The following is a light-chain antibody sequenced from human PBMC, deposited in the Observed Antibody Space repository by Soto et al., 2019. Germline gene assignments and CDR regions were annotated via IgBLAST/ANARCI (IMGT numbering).Light chain of an antibody. V-gene: IGKV3-11*01. CDR3: QQRSNWPWT. CDR2: DAS. J-gene: IGKJ1*01. Sequence: EIVLTQSPATLSLSPGERATLSCMASQSVSSYLAWYQQKPGQAPRLFIYDASNRATGIPARFSGSGSGTDFTLTISRLDPEDFAVYYCQQRSNWPWTFGQGTKVDIK. CDR1: QSVSSY.